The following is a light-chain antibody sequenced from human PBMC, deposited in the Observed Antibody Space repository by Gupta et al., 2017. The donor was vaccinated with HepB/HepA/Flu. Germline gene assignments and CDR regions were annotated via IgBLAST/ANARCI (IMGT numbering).Light chain of an antibody. Sequence: DIQMTQSPSALSASVGDRVTITCRASQSISIYLDWYYQKPGKAPKLLIYAASSLQSGVPSRFSGSGSGTYFTLTISSLQPEDFATYYCQQGHRTPWTFGQGTTVEIK. CDR1: QSISIY. J-gene: IGKJ1*01. CDR2: AAS. V-gene: IGKV1-39*01. CDR3: QQGHRTPWT.